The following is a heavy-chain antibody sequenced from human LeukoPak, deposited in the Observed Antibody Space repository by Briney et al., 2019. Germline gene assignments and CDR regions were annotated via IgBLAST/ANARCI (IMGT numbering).Heavy chain of an antibody. Sequence: PGGSLRLSCAASGFTFSSYAMSWVRQTPGKGLEWVSAIIGSGGSTYYADSVKGRFTISRDNSKNTLFLQMNSLRAEDTAPYYCAKSGAIYFYYGLDVWGQGTTVAVSS. V-gene: IGHV3-23*01. CDR2: IIGSGGST. CDR3: AKSGAIYFYYGLDV. CDR1: GFTFSSYA. D-gene: IGHD3-10*01. J-gene: IGHJ6*02.